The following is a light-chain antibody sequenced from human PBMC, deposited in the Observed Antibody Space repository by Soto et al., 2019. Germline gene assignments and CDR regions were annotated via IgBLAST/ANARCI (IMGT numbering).Light chain of an antibody. Sequence: QSVLTQPASVSGSPGQSITILCRGTSSDIGSYDHVAWYQQFPGKSPKLIIYAVSDRPSGVSDRFSGSKSGISASLTISGLQTEDEADYYCISYTDRQSYLFGTGTKVTVL. CDR1: SSDIGSYDH. J-gene: IGLJ1*01. V-gene: IGLV2-14*03. CDR2: AVS. CDR3: ISYTDRQSYL.